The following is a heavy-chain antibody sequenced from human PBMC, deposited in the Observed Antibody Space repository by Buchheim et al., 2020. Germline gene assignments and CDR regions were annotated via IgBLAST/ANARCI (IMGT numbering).Heavy chain of an antibody. V-gene: IGHV4-4*02. D-gene: IGHD4-17*01. J-gene: IGHJ6*02. CDR3: ARDLSLGNGDSSLFIYGMDV. CDR2: IYHSGSS. CDR1: GGSISSDNW. Sequence: QVQLQESGPGLVKPSGTLSLTCTVSGGSISSDNWRTWVRQPPGKGLEWIGEIYHSGSSDYNPSLNSRVTISVDKSKNQVSLNLSSVTAADTAVYYCARDLSLGNGDSSLFIYGMDVWGQGTT.